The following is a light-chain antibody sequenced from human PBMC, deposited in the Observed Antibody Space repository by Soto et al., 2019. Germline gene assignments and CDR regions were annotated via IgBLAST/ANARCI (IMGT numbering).Light chain of an antibody. J-gene: IGKJ1*01. Sequence: EIVLTQSPGTLSLSPGERATLSCRASQSVSSNYLAWYRRKPGQAPRLLIYGASYRATGIPGRFSGSGSGTDFTLTITRLEPEDFAVYYGQQYGSSPPTFGPGTRVEIK. V-gene: IGKV3-20*01. CDR2: GAS. CDR3: QQYGSSPPT. CDR1: QSVSSNY.